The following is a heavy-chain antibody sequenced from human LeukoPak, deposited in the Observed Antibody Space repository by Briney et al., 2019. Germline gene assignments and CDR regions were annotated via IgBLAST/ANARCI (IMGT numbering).Heavy chain of an antibody. CDR1: GGSISSYY. J-gene: IGHJ4*02. V-gene: IGHV4-59*08. D-gene: IGHD3-3*01. CDR3: ARHDFWSGINY. CDR2: IYYSGST. Sequence: SETLSLTCTVSGGSISSYYWSWIRQPPGTGLEWIGYIYYSGSTNYNPSLKSRVTISVDTSKNQFSLKLSSVTAADTAVYYCARHDFWSGINYWGQGTLVTVSS.